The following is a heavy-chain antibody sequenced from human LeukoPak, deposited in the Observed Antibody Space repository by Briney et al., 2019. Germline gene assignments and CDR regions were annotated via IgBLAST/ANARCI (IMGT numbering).Heavy chain of an antibody. CDR1: GGSFTSYY. V-gene: IGHV4-4*07. CDR3: ARERLELRGDAFDI. CDR2: IYSSGNT. Sequence: PSETLSLICTVSGGSFTSYYLPYIRQSAATVLQWFGRIYSSGNTSYNPSLQSRITMSIDTSKNQFALKLNSVTAADTAVYYCARERLELRGDAFDIWGQGTMVTVSS. J-gene: IGHJ3*02. D-gene: IGHD1-7*01.